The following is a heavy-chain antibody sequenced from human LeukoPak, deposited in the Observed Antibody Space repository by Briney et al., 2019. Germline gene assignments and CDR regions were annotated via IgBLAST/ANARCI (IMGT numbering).Heavy chain of an antibody. Sequence: PGGSLRLSCAASGFTFSSYSMNWVRQAPGKGLEWVSSISSSSSYIYYADSVKGRLTISRDNAKNSLYLQMNSLRAEDTAVYYCARDRRGVVTAIPAEYLQHWGQGTLVTVSS. CDR2: ISSSSSYI. CDR3: ARDRRGVVTAIPAEYLQH. V-gene: IGHV3-21*01. D-gene: IGHD2-21*02. CDR1: GFTFSSYS. J-gene: IGHJ1*01.